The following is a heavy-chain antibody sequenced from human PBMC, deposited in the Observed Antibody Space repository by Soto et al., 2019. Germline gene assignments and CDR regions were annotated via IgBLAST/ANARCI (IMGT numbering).Heavy chain of an antibody. V-gene: IGHV3-23*01. Sequence: GGSLRLSCAASGFTFSSYAMSWVRQAPGKGPEWVSAISGSGGSTYYADSVKGRFTISRDNSKNTLYLQMNSLRAEDTAVYYCASAPKLRYFDWLSDYYYYGMDVWGQGTTVTVSS. CDR2: ISGSGGST. CDR1: GFTFSSYA. CDR3: ASAPKLRYFDWLSDYYYYGMDV. D-gene: IGHD3-9*01. J-gene: IGHJ6*02.